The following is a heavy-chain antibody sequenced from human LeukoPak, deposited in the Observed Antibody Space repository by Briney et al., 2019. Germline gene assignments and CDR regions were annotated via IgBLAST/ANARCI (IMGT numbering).Heavy chain of an antibody. J-gene: IGHJ6*03. CDR2: INHSGST. D-gene: IGHD6-6*01. CDR1: GGSFSGYY. CDR3: ARGAFEYSSSFWGYYYYYYYMDV. Sequence: SETLSLTCAVYGGSFSGYYWSWIRQPPGKGLEWIGEINHSGSTNYNPSLKSRVTISVDTSKNQFSLKLSSVTAADTAVYYCARGAFEYSSSFWGYYYYYYYMDVWGKGTTVTVSS. V-gene: IGHV4-34*01.